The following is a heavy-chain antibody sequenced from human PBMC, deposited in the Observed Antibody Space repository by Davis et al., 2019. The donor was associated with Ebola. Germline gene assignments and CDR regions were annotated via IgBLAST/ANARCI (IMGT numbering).Heavy chain of an antibody. Sequence: PGGSLRLSCAASGFTFSSYSMNWVRQAPGKGLEWVSYISSSSSTIYYADSVKGRFTISRDNAKNSLYLQMNSLRDEDTAVYYCASSGVVVPAANIDYYYYGMDVWGQGTTVTVSS. CDR1: GFTFSSYS. CDR3: ASSGVVVPAANIDYYYYGMDV. D-gene: IGHD2-2*01. V-gene: IGHV3-48*02. J-gene: IGHJ6*02. CDR2: ISSSSSTI.